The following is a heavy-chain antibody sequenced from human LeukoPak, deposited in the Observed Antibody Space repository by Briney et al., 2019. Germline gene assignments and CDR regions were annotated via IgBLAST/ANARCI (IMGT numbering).Heavy chain of an antibody. CDR1: GGSISSYY. Sequence: KPSETLSLTCTVSGGSISSYYWSWIRQPPGKGLEWIGYIYYSGSTNYNPSLKSRVTISVDTSKNQFSLKLSSVTAADTAVYYCASSSGWYGNFDYWGQGTLVTVSS. CDR3: ASSSGWYGNFDY. D-gene: IGHD6-19*01. CDR2: IYYSGST. J-gene: IGHJ4*02. V-gene: IGHV4-59*01.